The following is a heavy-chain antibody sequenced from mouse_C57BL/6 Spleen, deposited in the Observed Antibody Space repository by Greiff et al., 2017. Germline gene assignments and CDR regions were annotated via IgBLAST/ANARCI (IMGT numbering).Heavy chain of an antibody. CDR3: SRTTVDFDY. Sequence: VQLQQSGAELVRPGSSVKLSCKASGYTFTSYWMDWVKQRPGQGLEWIGNIYPSDSETHYNQKFKDKATLTVDKSASTAYMQLSSLTSEYSAVYYCSRTTVDFDYWGQGTTLTVSS. V-gene: IGHV1-61*01. J-gene: IGHJ2*01. CDR2: IYPSDSET. CDR1: GYTFTSYW. D-gene: IGHD1-1*01.